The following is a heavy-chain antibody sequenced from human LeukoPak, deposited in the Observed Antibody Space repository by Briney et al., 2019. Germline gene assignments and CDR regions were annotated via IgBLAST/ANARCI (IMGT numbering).Heavy chain of an antibody. D-gene: IGHD3-10*01. Sequence: GGSLRLSCAASGFTVSSNYMSWVRQAPGKGLEWVSVIYSGGSTYYADSVKGRFTISRHNSKNTLYLQMNSLRAEDTAVYYCASLRQDYYGNWFDPWGQGTLVTVSS. CDR3: ASLRQDYYGNWFDP. J-gene: IGHJ5*02. V-gene: IGHV3-53*04. CDR2: IYSGGST. CDR1: GFTVSSNY.